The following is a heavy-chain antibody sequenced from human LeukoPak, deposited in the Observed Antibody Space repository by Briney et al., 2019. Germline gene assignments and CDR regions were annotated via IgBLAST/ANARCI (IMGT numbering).Heavy chain of an antibody. CDR3: ARGASRSFDY. J-gene: IGHJ4*02. Sequence: KSQGQVTMTRDTSITTAYLELSGLRSEDTAVYYCARGASRSFDYWGQGTLVTVSS. V-gene: IGHV1-8*01.